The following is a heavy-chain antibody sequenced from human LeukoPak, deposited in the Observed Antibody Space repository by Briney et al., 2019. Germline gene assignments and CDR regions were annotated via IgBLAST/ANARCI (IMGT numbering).Heavy chain of an antibody. CDR1: GYSISSGYY. J-gene: IGHJ5*02. Sequence: SETLSLTCTVSGYSISSGYYWGWIRQPPGKGLEWIGSIYHSGSTYYNPSLKSRVTISVDTSKNQFSLKLSSVTAADTAVYYCARDGIAVAGIGKAWFDPWGQGTLVTVSS. CDR3: ARDGIAVAGIGKAWFDP. CDR2: IYHSGST. V-gene: IGHV4-38-2*02. D-gene: IGHD6-19*01.